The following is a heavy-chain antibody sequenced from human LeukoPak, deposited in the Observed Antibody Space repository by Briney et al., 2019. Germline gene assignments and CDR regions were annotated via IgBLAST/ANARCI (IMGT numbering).Heavy chain of an antibody. D-gene: IGHD2-2*01. V-gene: IGHV4-31*03. CDR1: GGSISSGGYY. Sequence: SETLSLTCTVSGGSISSGGYYWSWIRKHPGKGLEWIGYIYYSGSTYYNPSLKSRVTISVDTSKNQFSLKLSSVTVADTAVYYCARLGYCTSTSCYVTWFDPWGQGTLVTVSS. CDR3: ARLGYCTSTSCYVTWFDP. CDR2: IYYSGST. J-gene: IGHJ5*02.